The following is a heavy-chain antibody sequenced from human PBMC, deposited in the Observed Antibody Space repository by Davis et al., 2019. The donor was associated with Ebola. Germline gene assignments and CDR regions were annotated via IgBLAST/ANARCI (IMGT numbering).Heavy chain of an antibody. CDR3: ARGSDFYDAFDI. J-gene: IGHJ3*02. D-gene: IGHD2-21*02. Sequence: SVKVSCKASGGTFSSYAISWVRQAPGQGLEWMGGIIPIFGTANYAQKFQGRVTITADESTSTAYMELSSLRSEDTAVYYCARGSDFYDAFDIWGQGTMVTVSS. CDR2: IIPIFGTA. CDR1: GGTFSSYA. V-gene: IGHV1-69*13.